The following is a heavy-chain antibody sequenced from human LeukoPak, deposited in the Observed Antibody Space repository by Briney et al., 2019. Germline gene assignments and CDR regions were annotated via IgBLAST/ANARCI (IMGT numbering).Heavy chain of an antibody. Sequence: PGGSLKLSCAASGFTFSGSAMHWVRQASGKGLEWVGRIRSKANSYATAYAASVKGRFTISRDDSKNTAYLQMNSLKTEDTAVYYCIRLGELSLCPAPDYWGQGTLVTVSS. CDR2: IRSKANSYAT. CDR3: IRLGELSLCPAPDY. D-gene: IGHD3-16*02. CDR1: GFTFSGSA. V-gene: IGHV3-73*01. J-gene: IGHJ4*02.